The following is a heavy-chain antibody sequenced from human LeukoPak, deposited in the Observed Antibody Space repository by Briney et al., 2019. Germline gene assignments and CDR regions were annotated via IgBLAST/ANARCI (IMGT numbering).Heavy chain of an antibody. Sequence: GGSLRLSCAASGFTFSSHGLHWVRQAPGKGLEWVALISSDGSNKYFTDSVKGRFTISRDNSKNTLYLQMNSLRAEDTAVYYCAKDFPAHCSSTSCYFDYWGQGTLVTVSS. CDR3: AKDFPAHCSSTSCYFDY. CDR1: GFTFSSHG. V-gene: IGHV3-30*18. D-gene: IGHD2-2*01. CDR2: ISSDGSNK. J-gene: IGHJ4*02.